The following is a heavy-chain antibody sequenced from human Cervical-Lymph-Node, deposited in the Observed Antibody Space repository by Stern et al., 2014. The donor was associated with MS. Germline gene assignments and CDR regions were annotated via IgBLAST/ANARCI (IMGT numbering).Heavy chain of an antibody. J-gene: IGHJ6*02. D-gene: IGHD5-18*01. Sequence: QITLKESGPALVKPTQTLTLTCTFSGFSLSTSGMCVSWIRQPPGKALEWLARIDWGDDKYYSTSLKTRLTISKDTSKNQVVLTMTNMDPVDTATYYCARSTEDTAMVTAGYYYGMDVWGQGTTVTVSS. CDR1: GFSLSTSGMC. V-gene: IGHV2-70*15. CDR3: ARSTEDTAMVTAGYYYGMDV. CDR2: IDWGDDK.